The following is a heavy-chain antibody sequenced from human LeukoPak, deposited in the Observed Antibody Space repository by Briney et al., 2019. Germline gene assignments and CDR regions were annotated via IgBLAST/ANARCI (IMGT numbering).Heavy chain of an antibody. V-gene: IGHV3-48*01. D-gene: IGHD3-10*01. Sequence: GGSLRLSCAASGFTFSSYSMNWVRQAPGKGLEWVSYISSSSSTIYYADSVKGRFTISRDNAKNSLYLQMNSLRAEDTAVYYCAGRSYYGSGSYYSYWGQGTLVTVSS. CDR3: AGRSYYGSGSYYSY. CDR1: GFTFSSYS. J-gene: IGHJ4*02. CDR2: ISSSSSTI.